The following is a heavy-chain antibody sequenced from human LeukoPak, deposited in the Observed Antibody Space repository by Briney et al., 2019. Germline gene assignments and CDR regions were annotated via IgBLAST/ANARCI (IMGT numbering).Heavy chain of an antibody. Sequence: SETLSLTCTVSGGSISSYYWSWIRQPPGKGLEWIGYIYYSGSTNYNPSLKSRVTISVDTSKNQFSLKLSSVTAADTAVYYCARSGPRRVIAAAGTAEYFQHWGQGTLVTVSS. J-gene: IGHJ1*01. D-gene: IGHD6-13*01. CDR2: IYYSGST. V-gene: IGHV4-59*01. CDR1: GGSISSYY. CDR3: ARSGPRRVIAAAGTAEYFQH.